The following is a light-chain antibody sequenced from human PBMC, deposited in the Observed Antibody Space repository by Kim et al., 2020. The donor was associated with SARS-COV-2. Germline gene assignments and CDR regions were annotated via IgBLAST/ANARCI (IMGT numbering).Light chain of an antibody. V-gene: IGLV1-44*01. CDR2: SKN. J-gene: IGLJ1*01. Sequence: ELTQPPSASGTPGQRVTISCSGSSSNIGSNTVNWYQQLPGTAPKLLIYSKNQRPSGVPDRFSGSKSGTSASLAISGLQSEDEADYYCAAWDDSLNGPVFGTGTKVTVL. CDR1: SSNIGSNT. CDR3: AAWDDSLNGPV.